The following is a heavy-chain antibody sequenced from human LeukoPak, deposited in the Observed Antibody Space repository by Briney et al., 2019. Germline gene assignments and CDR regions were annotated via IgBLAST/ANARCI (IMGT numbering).Heavy chain of an antibody. CDR3: ARDLRSTMVRGVPRALNY. CDR2: ISAYNGNT. J-gene: IGHJ4*02. D-gene: IGHD3-10*01. V-gene: IGHV1-18*01. CDR1: GYTFTSYG. Sequence: ASVKVSCKASGYTFTSYGISWVRQAPGQGLERMGWISAYNGNTNYAQKLQGRVTMTTDTSTSTAYMELRSLRSDDTAVYYCARDLRSTMVRGVPRALNYWGQGTLVTVSS.